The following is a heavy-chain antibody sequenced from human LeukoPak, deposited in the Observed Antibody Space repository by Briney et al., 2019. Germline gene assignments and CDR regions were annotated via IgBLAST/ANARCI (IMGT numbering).Heavy chain of an antibody. CDR3: AKDGGSYLNWIDY. CDR1: GFTFSSYR. D-gene: IGHD1-26*01. J-gene: IGHJ4*02. V-gene: IGHV3-30*18. Sequence: GGSLRLSCTASGFTFSSYRIHWVRQAPGEGLEWVAVISYDGSSKYYADSVKGRFTISRDNSKNTLHLQMNSLRAEDTAVYYCAKDGGSYLNWIDYWGQGTLVTVSS. CDR2: ISYDGSSK.